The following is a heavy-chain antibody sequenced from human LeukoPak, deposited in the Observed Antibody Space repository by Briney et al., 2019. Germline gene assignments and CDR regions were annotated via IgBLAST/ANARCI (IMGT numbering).Heavy chain of an antibody. Sequence: TGGSLRLSCAASGFTFSSYAMNWVRQSPGKGLEWVSAISGSGGTTYYADSVKGRFTISRDNSKNTLYLQMNSLRAEDTAIYYCAEAYSSSSYSGHYGMDVWGQGTTVTVSS. CDR1: GFTFSSYA. D-gene: IGHD6-6*01. CDR3: AEAYSSSSYSGHYGMDV. CDR2: ISGSGGTT. J-gene: IGHJ6*02. V-gene: IGHV3-23*01.